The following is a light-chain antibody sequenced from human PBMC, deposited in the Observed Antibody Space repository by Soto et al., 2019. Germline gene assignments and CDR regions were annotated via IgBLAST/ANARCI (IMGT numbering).Light chain of an antibody. V-gene: IGLV2-14*01. CDR2: EVT. Sequence: QSALTQPASVSGSPGQSITISCTGTNSDVGGNNYVSWYQHHPGKAPKLIIYEVTNRPSGVSNRFSGSKSGNTASLTISGLQAEDEADYYCNSYTNLFTVRAVFGTGTKLTVL. J-gene: IGLJ1*01. CDR1: NSDVGGNNY. CDR3: NSYTNLFTVRAV.